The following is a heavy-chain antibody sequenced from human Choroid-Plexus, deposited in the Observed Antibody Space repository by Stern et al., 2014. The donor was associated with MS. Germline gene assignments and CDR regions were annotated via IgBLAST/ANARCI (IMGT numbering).Heavy chain of an antibody. CDR1: GFTLGSCA. CDR3: AKDRQYLTYFFDH. CDR2: VSYDGSNK. V-gene: IGHV3-30*18. D-gene: IGHD2/OR15-2a*01. J-gene: IGHJ5*02. Sequence: QLVQSGGGVVQPGRPLRLSCVASGFTLGSCAMHWVRQAPGKGLEWVAGVSYDGSNKYYADSVKGRFTISRDNSQNTLYTQMSSLRPEDTAVYYCAKDRQYLTYFFDHWGQGSLVTVAS.